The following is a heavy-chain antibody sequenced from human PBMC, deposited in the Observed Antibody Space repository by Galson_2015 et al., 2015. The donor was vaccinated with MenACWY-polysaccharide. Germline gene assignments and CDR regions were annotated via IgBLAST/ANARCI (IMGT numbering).Heavy chain of an antibody. J-gene: IGHJ6*02. Sequence: SETLSLTCSVSGGSISSSSYYWGWLRQPPGKGLEWIGTIYYSGSTYYNPSLKSRVTISVDTSKNQFSLKLSSVTAADTAVYYCAREAGGIAAPYTHYSYYYGMDVWGQGTTVTVSS. D-gene: IGHD6-13*01. CDR2: IYYSGST. CDR1: GGSISSSSYY. CDR3: AREAGGIAAPYTHYSYYYGMDV. V-gene: IGHV4-39*07.